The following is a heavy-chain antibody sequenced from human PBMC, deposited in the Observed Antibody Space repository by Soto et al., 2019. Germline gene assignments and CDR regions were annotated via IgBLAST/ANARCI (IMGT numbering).Heavy chain of an antibody. J-gene: IGHJ4*02. D-gene: IGHD4-17*01. CDR3: ATPKNPEYGTYGDFDY. CDR1: GYNLSALS. V-gene: IGHV1-24*01. Sequence: PMKGPCKLSGYNLSALSIHWVRQVLGKGLEWMGGFDPEAVGTTYAQRFQGRVTMTEDKSTDTAYMELSSLRSEDTAVYYCATPKNPEYGTYGDFDYWGKGPLV. CDR2: FDPEAVGT.